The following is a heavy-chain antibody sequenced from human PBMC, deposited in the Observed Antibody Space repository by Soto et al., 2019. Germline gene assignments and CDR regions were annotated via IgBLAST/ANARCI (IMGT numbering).Heavy chain of an antibody. V-gene: IGHV3-23*01. CDR1: GFTFNSYV. CDR3: VKGEYYYDSSGYYPFDY. Sequence: GESLKISCAASGFTFNSYVMSWVRQAPGKGLEWVSALTISGGGTYYADSVKGRFTISRDNSKNTQYLQMSSLRADDTAVYYCVKGEYYYDSSGYYPFDYWGQGTLVTVSS. CDR2: LTISGGGT. D-gene: IGHD3-22*01. J-gene: IGHJ4*02.